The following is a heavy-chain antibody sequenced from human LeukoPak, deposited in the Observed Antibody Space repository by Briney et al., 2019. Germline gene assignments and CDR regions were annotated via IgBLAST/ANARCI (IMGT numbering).Heavy chain of an antibody. Sequence: GASVKVSCKVSGYTLTELSMNWVRQAPGKGLEWMGGFDLEDGETIYAQKFQGRVTMTEDTSTDTAYVELSSLRSEDTAVYYCAAGGFMGFNNGGQGPLVTVSS. J-gene: IGHJ4*02. CDR1: GYTLTELS. D-gene: IGHD3-10*01. CDR3: AAGGFMGFNN. CDR2: FDLEDGET. V-gene: IGHV1-24*01.